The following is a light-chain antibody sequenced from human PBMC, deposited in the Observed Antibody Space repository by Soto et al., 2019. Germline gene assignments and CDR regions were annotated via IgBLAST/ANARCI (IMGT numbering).Light chain of an antibody. J-gene: IGLJ3*02. CDR1: SSDVGSYNL. CDR3: CSYVGSSILM. CDR2: EVN. Sequence: QSVLTQPASVSGSPGQSITISCTGPSSDVGSYNLVSWYQQLPGKAPKLIIYEVNERPSGISDRFSGSKSGNTASLTSSGLQGQDEADYYCCSYVGSSILMFGGETKLTV. V-gene: IGLV2-23*02.